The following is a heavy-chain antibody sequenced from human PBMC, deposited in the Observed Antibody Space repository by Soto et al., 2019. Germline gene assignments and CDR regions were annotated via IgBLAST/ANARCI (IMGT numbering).Heavy chain of an antibody. Sequence: ASVKVSCKASAFTFTISSVQWVRQARGQRLEWIGWIVVGSGNTNYAQKFQERVTITRDMSTSTAYMELSSLRSEDTAVYYCAARNLDSSSYYGMDVWGQGATVTVSS. CDR1: AFTFTISS. CDR3: AARNLDSSSYYGMDV. CDR2: IVVGSGNT. D-gene: IGHD6-6*01. J-gene: IGHJ6*02. V-gene: IGHV1-58*01.